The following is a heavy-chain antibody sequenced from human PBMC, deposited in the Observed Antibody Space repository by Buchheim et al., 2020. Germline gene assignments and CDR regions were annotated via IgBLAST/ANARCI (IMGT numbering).Heavy chain of an antibody. CDR3: AHRGLSAGYSSGWDGGYFDA. V-gene: IGHV2-5*02. D-gene: IGHD6-19*01. Sequence: QITLKESDPTLVKSTQTLTLTCTFSGFSLSTGGVGVGWIRQSPGKALELLALIYWDDDKRYSPSLRSRLTIIKDTSKNQVVLIMTNMDPVDTATYYCAHRGLSAGYSSGWDGGYFDAWGQGTL. CDR2: IYWDDDK. J-gene: IGHJ4*02. CDR1: GFSLSTGGVG.